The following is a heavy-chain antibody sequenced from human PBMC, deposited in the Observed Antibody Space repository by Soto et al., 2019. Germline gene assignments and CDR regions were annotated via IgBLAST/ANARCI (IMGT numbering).Heavy chain of an antibody. CDR1: GYSFTSYW. CDR3: ARLYTRAPIYYGMDV. CDR2: IYPGDSDT. V-gene: IGHV5-51*01. J-gene: IGHJ6*02. D-gene: IGHD3-16*01. Sequence: PGESLKISCKVSGYSFTSYWIGWVRQMPGKGLEWMGIIYPGDSDTRYSPSFQGQVTISADKSISTAYLQWSSLKASDTAMYYCARLYTRAPIYYGMDVWGQGTTVTVSS.